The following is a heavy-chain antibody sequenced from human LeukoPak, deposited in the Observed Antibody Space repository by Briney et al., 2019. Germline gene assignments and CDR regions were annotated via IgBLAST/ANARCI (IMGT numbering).Heavy chain of an antibody. CDR2: IYSGGGT. V-gene: IGHV3-53*01. CDR3: ARGSSSSRSDALDY. Sequence: PGGSLRLSCAASGFTVRSTYMSWVRQAPGKGLEWVSVIYSGGGTYYADSVKGRFTISRDNSKNTLYLQMNSLRAEDTAVYYCARGSSSSRSDALDYWGQGTLVTVSS. CDR1: GFTVRSTY. J-gene: IGHJ4*02. D-gene: IGHD2-15*01.